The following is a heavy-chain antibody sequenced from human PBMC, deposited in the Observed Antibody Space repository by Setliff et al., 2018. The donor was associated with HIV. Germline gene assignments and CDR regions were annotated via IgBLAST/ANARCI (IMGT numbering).Heavy chain of an antibody. J-gene: IGHJ6*02. CDR3: ARDVEHMMDV. V-gene: IGHV1-18*01. CDR1: GYTFTTYG. CDR2: ISTYSDET. Sequence: ASVKVSCKPSGYTFTTYGLSWVRQAPGHGLEWMGWISTYSDETSYAQKLQGRVTMTTDTSTSTAYMELRRLRFDDTAVYYCARDVEHMMDVWGQGTTVTVS.